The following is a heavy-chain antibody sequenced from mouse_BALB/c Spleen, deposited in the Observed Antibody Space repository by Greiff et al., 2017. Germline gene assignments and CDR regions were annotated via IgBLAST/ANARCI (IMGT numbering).Heavy chain of an antibody. CDR1: EYEFPSHD. CDR3: ARQRGQLGAMDY. J-gene: IGHJ4*01. CDR2: INSDGGST. V-gene: IGHV5-2*01. Sequence: EVKLMESGGGLVQPGESLKLSCESNEYEFPSHDMSWVRKTPEKRLELVAAINSDGGSTYYPDTMERRFIISRDNTKKTLYLQMSSLRSEDTALYYCARQRGQLGAMDYWGQGTSVTVSS.